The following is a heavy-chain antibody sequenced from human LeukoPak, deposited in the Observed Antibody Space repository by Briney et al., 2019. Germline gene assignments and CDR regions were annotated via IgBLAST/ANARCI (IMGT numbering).Heavy chain of an antibody. Sequence: SETLSLTCTVSGGSISSSSYYWGWIRQPPGKGLEWIGSIYYSGSTYYNPSLKSRVTISVDTSKNQFSLKLSSVTAADTAVYYCASVALCVGDCYYFDYWGQGTLVTVSS. CDR3: ASVALCVGDCYYFDY. J-gene: IGHJ4*02. D-gene: IGHD2-21*02. CDR1: GGSISSSSYY. V-gene: IGHV4-39*07. CDR2: IYYSGST.